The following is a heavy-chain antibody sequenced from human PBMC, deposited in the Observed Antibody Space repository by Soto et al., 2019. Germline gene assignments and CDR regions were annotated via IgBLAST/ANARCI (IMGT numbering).Heavy chain of an antibody. CDR3: ANSNPHSSNCWFDP. Sequence: EMQLLESGGGLVQPGGSLRLSCAASGFTFSNYAMTWVRQAPGKGLEWVSAISHTGAVTYYADSVKGRFTISRDNSKNKLFLQMNSLRAEDTAIYYCANSNPHSSNCWFDPWGQGTLVTVSS. D-gene: IGHD6-13*01. V-gene: IGHV3-23*01. CDR2: ISHTGAVT. J-gene: IGHJ5*02. CDR1: GFTFSNYA.